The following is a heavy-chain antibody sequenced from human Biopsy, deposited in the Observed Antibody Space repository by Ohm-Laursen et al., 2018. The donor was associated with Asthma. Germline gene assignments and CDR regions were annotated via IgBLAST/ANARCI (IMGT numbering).Heavy chain of an antibody. J-gene: IGHJ6*02. D-gene: IGHD3-10*01. CDR3: ARAVDYSHYYGLDV. Sequence: ASVKVSCKTSGYTFNCVGITWVRQVPGPGLEWMGWISVYNGNTKVAQKPQDRDNMITETSTSTASMELRSLRSHDTAVYFCARAVDYSHYYGLDVWGQGTTVTVS. CDR2: ISVYNGNT. V-gene: IGHV1-18*04. CDR1: GYTFNCVG.